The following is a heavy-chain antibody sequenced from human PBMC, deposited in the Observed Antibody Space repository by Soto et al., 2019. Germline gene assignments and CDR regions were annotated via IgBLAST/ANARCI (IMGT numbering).Heavy chain of an antibody. CDR2: IYYSGST. J-gene: IGHJ4*02. Sequence: QAQLQESGPGLVKPSETLSLTCTVSGGSISSYYWSWIRQPPGKGLEWIGYIYYSGSTNYNPSLKSRVTISVDTSKNQFSLKLSSVTAADTAVYYCARDHDSSSWYSLDYWGQGTLVTVSS. V-gene: IGHV4-59*01. CDR3: ARDHDSSSWYSLDY. D-gene: IGHD6-13*01. CDR1: GGSISSYY.